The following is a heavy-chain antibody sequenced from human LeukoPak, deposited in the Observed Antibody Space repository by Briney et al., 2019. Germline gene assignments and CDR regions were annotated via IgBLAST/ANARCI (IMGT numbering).Heavy chain of an antibody. CDR3: AKSNGYGLVDI. Sequence: SGTLSLTCAVSGGSISSSNWWSWVRQPPGKGLEWIGAVYHSGSTNYNPSLRSRVTISLDTSRNQFSLKLNSVTAADTAVYYCAKSNGYGLVDIWGQGTMVTVSS. J-gene: IGHJ3*02. V-gene: IGHV4-4*02. CDR2: VYHSGST. CDR1: GGSISSSNW. D-gene: IGHD3-10*01.